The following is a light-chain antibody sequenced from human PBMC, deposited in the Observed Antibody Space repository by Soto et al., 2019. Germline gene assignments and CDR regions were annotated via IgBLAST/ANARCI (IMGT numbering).Light chain of an antibody. V-gene: IGKV3D-20*02. CDR2: GTS. J-gene: IGKJ4*01. CDR3: QQRHSWPLT. Sequence: EIVLTQSPATLSLSPGERATLSCRSSQSVDSINLAWYQQKPGQAPRLLIYGTSTRATGIPDRFSGSGSGTDFTLTISSLEPEDFAVYYCQQRHSWPLTFGGGTKVEI. CDR1: QSVDSIN.